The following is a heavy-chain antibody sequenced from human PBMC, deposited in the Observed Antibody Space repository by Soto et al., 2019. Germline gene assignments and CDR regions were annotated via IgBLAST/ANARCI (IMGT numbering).Heavy chain of an antibody. V-gene: IGHV3-30-3*01. CDR2: ISYDGDNK. J-gene: IGHJ6*02. CDR3: ARPWGQLSTYYYGMDT. Sequence: QRLSCAASGFTFRNYAMHWVRQAPGKGLEWVATISYDGDNKYYTDSVKGPFTISRDNSKNTLYLQMNSLRPEDTAVYYCARPWGQLSTYYYGMDTWGQGXTVTVSS. D-gene: IGHD3-16*01. CDR1: GFTFRNYA.